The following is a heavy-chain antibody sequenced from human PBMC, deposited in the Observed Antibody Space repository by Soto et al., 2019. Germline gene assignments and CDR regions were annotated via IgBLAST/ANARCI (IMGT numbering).Heavy chain of an antibody. Sequence: PTVSCAASGFTFSTYGMPWVGQAPGRALAWVAVISYDGSNKYYVDSVKGRFTISRDNSKNTLYLQMNSLRAEDTAVYHCAKDQAWSGYYSYYYYGMDVWGQGTTVTVSS. CDR2: ISYDGSNK. V-gene: IGHV3-30*18. CDR3: AKDQAWSGYYSYYYYGMDV. D-gene: IGHD3-3*01. J-gene: IGHJ6*02. CDR1: GFTFSTYG.